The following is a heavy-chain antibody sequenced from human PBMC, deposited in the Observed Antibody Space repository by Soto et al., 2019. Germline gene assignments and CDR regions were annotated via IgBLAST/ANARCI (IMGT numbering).Heavy chain of an antibody. D-gene: IGHD3-22*01. Sequence: GGSLRLSCAASGFTFSTYSMNWVRQAPGKGLEWVSPISSSSSYIYYADSVKGRFTISRDNAKNSLYLQMNSLRAEDTAVYYCARYDSSGYYWPYYYYGMDVWGQGTTVTVS. CDR1: GFTFSTYS. CDR2: ISSSSSYI. V-gene: IGHV3-21*01. J-gene: IGHJ6*02. CDR3: ARYDSSGYYWPYYYYGMDV.